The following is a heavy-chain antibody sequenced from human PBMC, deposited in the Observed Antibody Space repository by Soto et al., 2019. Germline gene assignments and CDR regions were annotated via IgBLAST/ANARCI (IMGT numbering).Heavy chain of an antibody. D-gene: IGHD6-13*01. Sequence: QVQLQESGPGLVKPSETLSLTCTVSGGSISSYYWSWIRQPPGKGLEWIGYIYYSGSTNYNPSLKRRVTISVDTSKNQFSLKLSSVTAAETAVYYCARSRNSWPTSFDYWGQGTLVTVSS. CDR3: ARSRNSWPTSFDY. J-gene: IGHJ4*02. CDR1: GGSISSYY. V-gene: IGHV4-59*01. CDR2: IYYSGST.